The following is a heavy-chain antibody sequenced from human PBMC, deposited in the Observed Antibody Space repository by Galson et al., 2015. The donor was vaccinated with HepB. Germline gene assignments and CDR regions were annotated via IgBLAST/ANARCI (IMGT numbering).Heavy chain of an antibody. V-gene: IGHV4-39*02. CDR1: GGSISSSNYY. Sequence: TLSLTCTVSGGSISSSNYYWGWIRQPPGKGLEWIGSIYYGGSTFYNPSLKSRVTISVDTSKNQFSLKLSSVTATDTAVYYRAREQGRRAVTQGGVRRFDPWGQGTLVTVSS. CDR3: AREQGRRAVTQGGVRRFDP. D-gene: IGHD6-19*01. CDR2: IYYGGST. J-gene: IGHJ5*02.